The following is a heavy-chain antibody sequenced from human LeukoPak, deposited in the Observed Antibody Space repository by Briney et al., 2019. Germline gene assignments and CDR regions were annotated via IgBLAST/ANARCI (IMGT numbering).Heavy chain of an antibody. Sequence: ASVKVSCKASGYTFTGYYMHWVRQAPGHGLEWMGWINPDSDYRYYAQRFQGRVTMTRDTSINTAYMQLNGLQSDDTAIYYCARQSRDDAFDIWGQGTMVTVSS. CDR3: ARQSRDDAFDI. J-gene: IGHJ3*02. D-gene: IGHD5-24*01. CDR2: INPDSDYR. CDR1: GYTFTGYY. V-gene: IGHV1-2*02.